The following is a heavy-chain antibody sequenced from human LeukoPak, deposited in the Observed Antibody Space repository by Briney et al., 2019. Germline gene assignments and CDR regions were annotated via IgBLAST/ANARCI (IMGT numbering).Heavy chain of an antibody. D-gene: IGHD6-19*01. CDR1: GFTFSSRDW. CDR2: IKQDGSEK. CDR3: TTVIAVAGSHPPVEY. V-gene: IGHV3-7*03. Sequence: GGSLRLSCVASGFTFSSRDWMTWVRQAPGKGLEWVANIKQDGSEKYYVDSVKGRFTISRDNAKNSLYLQMNSLKTEDTAVYYCTTVIAVAGSHPPVEYWGQGTLVTVSS. J-gene: IGHJ4*02.